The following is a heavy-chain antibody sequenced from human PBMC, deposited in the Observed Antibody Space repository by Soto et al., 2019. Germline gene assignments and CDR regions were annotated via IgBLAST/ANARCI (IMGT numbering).Heavy chain of an antibody. V-gene: IGHV5-51*01. CDR1: GYSFTSYW. CDR3: ARCPSGYDILTGYSYYFDY. CDR2: IYPGDSDT. D-gene: IGHD3-9*01. Sequence: GESLKISCKGSGYSFTSYWSGWVRQMAGKGLEWMGIIYPGDSDTRYRPSFQGQVTISADKSISTAYLQWSSLKASDTAMYYCARCPSGYDILTGYSYYFDYWGQGTLVTVSS. J-gene: IGHJ4*02.